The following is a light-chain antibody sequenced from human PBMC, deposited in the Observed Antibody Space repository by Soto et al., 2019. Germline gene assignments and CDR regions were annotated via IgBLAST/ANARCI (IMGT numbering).Light chain of an antibody. V-gene: IGKV3-20*01. Sequence: VLTQSPCTLSLSPGERATIACGGSQNVSSSYLAWYQQKPGQAPRLLIYGASSRATGIPDRFSGSGSGTDFTLTISRLEPEDFSVYYCQQYGSSLTWTFGQGTKVDIK. CDR1: QNVSSSY. J-gene: IGKJ1*01. CDR2: GAS. CDR3: QQYGSSLTWT.